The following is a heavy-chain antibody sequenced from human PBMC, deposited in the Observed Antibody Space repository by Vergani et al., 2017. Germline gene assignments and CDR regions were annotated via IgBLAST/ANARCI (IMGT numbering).Heavy chain of an antibody. D-gene: IGHD3-3*01. Sequence: EVQLVESGGGLVQPGGSLKLSCAASGFTFSGSAMHWVRKASGKGLEWVGRIRSKANSYATAYAASVKGRFTISRDESKNTAYLQMNSLKTEDTAVYYCTRDNLNDFWSGYSTNWFDPWGQGTLVTVSS. V-gene: IGHV3-73*01. CDR1: GFTFSGSA. CDR3: TRDNLNDFWSGYSTNWFDP. J-gene: IGHJ5*02. CDR2: IRSKANSYAT.